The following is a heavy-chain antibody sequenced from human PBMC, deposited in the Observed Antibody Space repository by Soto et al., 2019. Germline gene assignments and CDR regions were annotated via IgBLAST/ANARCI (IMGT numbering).Heavy chain of an antibody. Sequence: VKVSCKASGGSFSSYAISWVRQAPGQGLEWMGGIDPTFGTPHYAQQFQGRVTITAXXXXXXAXMELXXXXSDHTAVYFCARGGRHFDYWRRVTRVTV. V-gene: IGHV1-69*13. CDR3: ARGGRHFDY. J-gene: IGHJ4*02. CDR2: IDPTFGTP. CDR1: GGSFSSYA.